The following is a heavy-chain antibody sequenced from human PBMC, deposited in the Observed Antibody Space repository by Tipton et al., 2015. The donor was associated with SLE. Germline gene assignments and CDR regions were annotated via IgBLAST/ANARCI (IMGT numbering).Heavy chain of an antibody. CDR1: GGSISSSSYY. V-gene: IGHV4-39*07. Sequence: TLSLTCTVSGGSISSSSYYWGWIRQSPGKGLEWIGSIYYSGSTHYNPSLKSRVTVSADTSKNQFSLKLSSVTAADTAVYYCARDRDIVLEPVPIPPAFDIWGQGTMVTVSS. CDR2: IYYSGST. J-gene: IGHJ3*02. D-gene: IGHD2-2*02. CDR3: ARDRDIVLEPVPIPPAFDI.